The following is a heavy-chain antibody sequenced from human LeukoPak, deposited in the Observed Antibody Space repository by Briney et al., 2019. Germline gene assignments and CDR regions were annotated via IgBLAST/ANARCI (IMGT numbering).Heavy chain of an antibody. CDR1: GGSISSYY. J-gene: IGHJ4*02. D-gene: IGHD1-7*01. Sequence: SETLSLTCTVSGGSISSYYWSWIRQPPGKGLEWIGYIYYSGSTNYNPSLKSRVTISVDTSKNQFSLKLSSVTAADTAVYYCARGELELRDYWGQGTLVTVSS. CDR2: IYYSGST. CDR3: ARGELELRDY. V-gene: IGHV4-59*01.